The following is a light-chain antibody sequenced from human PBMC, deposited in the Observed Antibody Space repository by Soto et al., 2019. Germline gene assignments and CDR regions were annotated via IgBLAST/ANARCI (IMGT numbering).Light chain of an antibody. J-gene: IGKJ1*01. CDR2: GAS. V-gene: IGKV3-15*01. CDR1: QSVSSN. CDR3: QQYNNCHPDRT. Sequence: EIVMTQSPATLSVSPGERATLSCRASQSVSSNLAWYQQKPGQAPRLLIYGASTRTTAIPASLSGCGSGTEFTLTISSLQSEDFAIYVCQQYNNCHPDRTFGQGTKVEIK.